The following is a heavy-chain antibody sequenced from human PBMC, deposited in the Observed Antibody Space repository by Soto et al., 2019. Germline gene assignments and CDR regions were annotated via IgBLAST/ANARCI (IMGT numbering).Heavy chain of an antibody. CDR3: ARGGRYYDILTGHPKPGYYFDY. CDR2: IYYSGST. V-gene: IGHV4-31*03. Sequence: PSETLSLTCTVSGGSISSGGYYWSWIRQHPGKGLEWIGYIYYSGSTYYNPSLKSRVTISVDTSKNQFSLKLSSVTAADTAVYYCARGGRYYDILTGHPKPGYYFDYWGQGTLVTVSS. D-gene: IGHD3-9*01. CDR1: GGSISSGGYY. J-gene: IGHJ4*02.